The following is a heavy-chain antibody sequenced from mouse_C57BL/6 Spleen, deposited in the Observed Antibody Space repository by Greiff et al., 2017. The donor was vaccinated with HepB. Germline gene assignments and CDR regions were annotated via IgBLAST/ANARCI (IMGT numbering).Heavy chain of an antibody. Sequence: VHLVESGPELVKPGASVKISCKASGYAFSSSWMNWVKQRPGKGLEWIGRIYPGDGDTNYNGKFKGKATLTADKSSSTAYMQLSSLTSEDSAVYFCARRDGYYSPFAYWGQGTLVTVSA. J-gene: IGHJ3*01. CDR1: GYAFSSSW. CDR2: IYPGDGDT. D-gene: IGHD2-3*01. V-gene: IGHV1-82*01. CDR3: ARRDGYYSPFAY.